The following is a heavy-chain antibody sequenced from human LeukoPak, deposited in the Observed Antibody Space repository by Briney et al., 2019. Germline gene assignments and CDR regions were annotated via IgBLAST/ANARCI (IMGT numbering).Heavy chain of an antibody. J-gene: IGHJ5*02. V-gene: IGHV4-59*01. D-gene: IGHD3-10*01. CDR3: VRGQTYASGKFDP. CDR1: GASISSYY. CDR2: IYNSGTT. Sequence: SETLSLTCTVSGASISSYYWGWIRPPPGKGLEWIGYIYNSGTTNSNPSLKSRVTISKDTSKNQFSLKLSSVTAADTAVYYCVRGQTYASGKFDPWGQGTLVTVSS.